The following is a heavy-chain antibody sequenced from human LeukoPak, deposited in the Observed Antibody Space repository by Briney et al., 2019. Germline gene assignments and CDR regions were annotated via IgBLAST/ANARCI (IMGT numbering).Heavy chain of an antibody. V-gene: IGHV4-59*01. Sequence: SETLSLTCAVSGGSISRYYWSWIRQPPGKGLEWIGYIYSSGSTNYNPSLKSRVTISVDTSKNQFSLKLSSVTAADTAVYYCARGAAATYWGQGTLVTVSS. CDR3: ARGAAATY. CDR1: GGSISRYY. D-gene: IGHD6-13*01. J-gene: IGHJ4*02. CDR2: IYSSGST.